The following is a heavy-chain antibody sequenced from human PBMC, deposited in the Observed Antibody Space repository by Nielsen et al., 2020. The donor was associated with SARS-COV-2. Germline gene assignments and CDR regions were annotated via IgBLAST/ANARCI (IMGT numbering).Heavy chain of an antibody. CDR2: ISYDGSNK. D-gene: IGHD2-15*01. Sequence: PGKGLEWVAVISYDGSNKYYADSVKGRFTISRDNSKNTLYLQMNSLRAEDTAVYYCAKDREYCSGGSCYFSDAFDIWGQGTMVTVSS. CDR3: AKDREYCSGGSCYFSDAFDI. J-gene: IGHJ3*02. V-gene: IGHV3-30*18.